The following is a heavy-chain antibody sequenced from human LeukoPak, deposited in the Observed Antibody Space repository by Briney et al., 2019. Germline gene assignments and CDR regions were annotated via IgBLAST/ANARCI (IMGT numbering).Heavy chain of an antibody. CDR2: ISAYNGNT. CDR1: GYTFTSYG. V-gene: IGHV1-18*01. Sequence: GASVKVSCKASGYTFTSYGISWVRQAPGQGLEWMGWISAYNGNTNYAQKLQGRVTMTTDTSTSTAYMELRSLRSDDTAVYYCARVPARPRTVTTSNWFDPWGQGTLVTVSS. D-gene: IGHD4-17*01. J-gene: IGHJ5*02. CDR3: ARVPARPRTVTTSNWFDP.